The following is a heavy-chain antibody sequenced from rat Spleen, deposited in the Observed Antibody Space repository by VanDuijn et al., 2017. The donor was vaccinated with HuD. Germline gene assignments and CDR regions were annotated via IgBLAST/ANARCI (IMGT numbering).Heavy chain of an antibody. V-gene: IGHV2-4*01. CDR2: IWSGGGT. CDR1: GFSLSNYG. D-gene: IGHD3-1*01. CDR3: ARHPWGGAPYY. Sequence: QVQLKESGPGLVQPSQTLSLTCTVSGFSLSNYGVSWVRQPPGKGLEWIGAIWSGGGTDYSSALKSRLSISRDTSKSQVFLKMDSLQPEDTGTYYCARHPWGGAPYYWGQGVMVTVSS. J-gene: IGHJ2*01.